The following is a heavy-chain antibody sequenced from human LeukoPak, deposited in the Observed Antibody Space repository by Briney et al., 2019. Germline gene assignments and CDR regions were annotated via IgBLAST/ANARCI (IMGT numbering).Heavy chain of an antibody. CDR3: ARDLSGVTGYTYGRGIDY. CDR1: GFTFNQYA. V-gene: IGHV3-7*01. D-gene: IGHD5-18*01. J-gene: IGHJ4*02. CDR2: IKKDGSEK. Sequence: GGSLRLSCVASGFTFNQYAMSWVRQAPGKGLEWVANIKKDGSEKYYVDSVKGRFTISRDNAKTSLYLQMNSLRAEDTAVYYCARDLSGVTGYTYGRGIDYWGQGTLVTVSS.